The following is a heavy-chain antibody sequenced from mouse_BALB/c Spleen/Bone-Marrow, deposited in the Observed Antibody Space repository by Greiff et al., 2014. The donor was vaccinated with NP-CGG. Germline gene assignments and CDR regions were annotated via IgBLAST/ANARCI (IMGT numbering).Heavy chain of an antibody. Sequence: QVQLQQSGAELMKPGASVKISCKATGYTFSSYWMEWVKQRPGHGLEWIGEILPGSGSTNYNEKFKGKATFTADTSSNTAYMQLSSLTSEDSAVYYCARRGYDGAYWGQGTLVTVSA. CDR1: GYTFSSYW. D-gene: IGHD2-14*01. J-gene: IGHJ3*01. CDR2: ILPGSGST. V-gene: IGHV1-9*01. CDR3: ARRGYDGAY.